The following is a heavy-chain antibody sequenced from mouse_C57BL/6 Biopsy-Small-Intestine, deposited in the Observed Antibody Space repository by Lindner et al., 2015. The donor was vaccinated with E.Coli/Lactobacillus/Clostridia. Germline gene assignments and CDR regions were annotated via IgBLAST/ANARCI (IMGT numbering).Heavy chain of an antibody. V-gene: IGHV1-85*01. Sequence: VQLQESGPELVKPGASVKLSCKASGYTFTSSDINWVKQRPGQGLEWIGWIYPRDGSTKYNEKFKGKATLTVDTSSSTAYMELHSLTSEDSAVYFCARRYGSSWSWFAYWGQGTLVTVSA. CDR2: IYPRDGST. D-gene: IGHD1-1*01. J-gene: IGHJ3*01. CDR1: GYTFTSSD. CDR3: ARRYGSSWSWFAY.